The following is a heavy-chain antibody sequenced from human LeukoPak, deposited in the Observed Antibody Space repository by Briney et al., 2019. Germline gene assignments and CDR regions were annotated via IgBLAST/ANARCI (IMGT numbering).Heavy chain of an antibody. J-gene: IGHJ4*02. V-gene: IGHV3-53*01. D-gene: IGHD4-17*01. CDR2: IYSGEKT. Sequence: PSETLSLTCTVSGGSISSYYWSWIRQPAGKGLEWVSVIYSGEKTQYADSVKGRFTISRHNSKNTLYLQMNSLRADDTALYYCAKGQNRVSTVVSPFDYWGQGTPVTVSS. CDR1: GGSISSYY. CDR3: AKGQNRVSTVVSPFDY.